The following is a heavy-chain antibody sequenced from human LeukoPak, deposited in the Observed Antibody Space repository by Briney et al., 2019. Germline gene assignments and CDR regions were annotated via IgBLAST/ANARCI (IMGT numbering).Heavy chain of an antibody. D-gene: IGHD3-10*01. J-gene: IGHJ4*02. CDR2: INPNSGVT. Sequence: ASVTVSCKASGYTFTAYHMHWLRQAPGQGLEVTRWINPNSGVTNYAQKFQGRVAMTRDSSISTAYMQLSRLRSDDAAVYYCAREMMVRGVAFDYWGQGTLVTVSS. CDR1: GYTFTAYH. CDR3: AREMMVRGVAFDY. V-gene: IGHV1-2*02.